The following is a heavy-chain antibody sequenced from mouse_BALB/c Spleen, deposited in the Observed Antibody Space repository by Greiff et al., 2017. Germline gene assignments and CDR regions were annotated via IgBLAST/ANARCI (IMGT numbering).Heavy chain of an antibody. Sequence: QVQLQQSGAELMKPGASVKISCKATGYTFSSYWIEWVKQRPGHGLEWIGEILPGSGSTNYNEKFKGKATFTADTSSNTAYMQLSSLTSEDSAVYYCAREDGNYVYAMDYWGQGTSVTVSS. CDR1: GYTFSSYW. CDR2: ILPGSGST. D-gene: IGHD2-1*01. V-gene: IGHV1-9*01. CDR3: AREDGNYVYAMDY. J-gene: IGHJ4*01.